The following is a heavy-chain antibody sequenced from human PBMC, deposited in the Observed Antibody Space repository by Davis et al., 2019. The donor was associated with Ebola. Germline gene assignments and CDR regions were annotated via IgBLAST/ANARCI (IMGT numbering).Heavy chain of an antibody. J-gene: IGHJ3*02. CDR3: ARGLTLEWLLSIDAFDI. V-gene: IGHV3-33*01. D-gene: IGHD3-3*01. Sequence: GGSLRLSCAASGFTFSSYGMHWVRQAPGKGLEWVAVIWYDGSNKYYADSVKGRFTISRDNSKNTLYLQMNSLRAEDTAVYYCARGLTLEWLLSIDAFDIWGQGTMVTVSS. CDR1: GFTFSSYG. CDR2: IWYDGSNK.